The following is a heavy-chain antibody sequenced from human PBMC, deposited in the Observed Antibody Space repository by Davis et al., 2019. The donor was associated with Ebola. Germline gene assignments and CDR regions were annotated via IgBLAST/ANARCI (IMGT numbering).Heavy chain of an antibody. V-gene: IGHV1-69*16. D-gene: IGHD6-19*01. CDR1: GGTLSSYT. J-gene: IGHJ4*02. CDR3: ARATFAYNSGWYADY. Sequence: SVKVSCKASGGTLSSYTFNWVRQAPGQGLEWVGGVIPIVGTGNNAQRFQGRVTITTDTSASTVYLDLTSLRSDDTAVFYCARATFAYNSGWYADYWGPGSLVTVSS. CDR2: VIPIVGTG.